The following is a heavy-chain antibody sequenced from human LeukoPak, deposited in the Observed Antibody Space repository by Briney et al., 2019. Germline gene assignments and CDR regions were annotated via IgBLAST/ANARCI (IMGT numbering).Heavy chain of an antibody. CDR2: ISYDGKNK. D-gene: IGHD6-19*01. Sequence: PGGSLRLSCAASGFTFSNFGMHWVRQAPGKGLEWVSVISYDGKNKYYADSVKGRFTISRDNSKNTLYLQMNSLRAEDTAVYYCAKGEYSSGPAGYYFDYWGQGTLVTVSS. V-gene: IGHV3-30*18. J-gene: IGHJ4*02. CDR1: GFTFSNFG. CDR3: AKGEYSSGPAGYYFDY.